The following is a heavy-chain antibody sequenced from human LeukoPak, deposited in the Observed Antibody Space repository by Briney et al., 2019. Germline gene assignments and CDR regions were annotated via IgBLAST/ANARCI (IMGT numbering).Heavy chain of an antibody. CDR3: ARVRAYCSGGSCYWLDP. J-gene: IGHJ5*02. V-gene: IGHV3-7*01. CDR1: GLTLSNYW. Sequence: PGGSLRFSCTASGLTLSNYWMIWVRQAPGKGLQWVAKIKQDGSEKYYVDSVKGRFTISRDNAKNSLYLQMNTLRAEDTAVYYCARVRAYCSGGSCYWLDPWGQGTLVTVSS. D-gene: IGHD2-15*01. CDR2: IKQDGSEK.